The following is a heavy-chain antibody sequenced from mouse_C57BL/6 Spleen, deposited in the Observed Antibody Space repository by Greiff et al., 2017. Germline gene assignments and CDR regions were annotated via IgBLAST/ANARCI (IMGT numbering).Heavy chain of an antibody. CDR1: GFTFSSYA. D-gene: IGHD1-1*01. Sequence: EVHLVESGEGLVKPGGSLKLSCAASGFTFSSYAMSWVRQTPEKRLEWVAYISSGGDYIYYADTVKGRFTISRDNARNTLYLQMSSLKSEDTAMYYCTREGGYGSSHLGFAYWGQGTLVTVSA. V-gene: IGHV5-9-1*02. CDR2: ISSGGDYI. CDR3: TREGGYGSSHLGFAY. J-gene: IGHJ3*01.